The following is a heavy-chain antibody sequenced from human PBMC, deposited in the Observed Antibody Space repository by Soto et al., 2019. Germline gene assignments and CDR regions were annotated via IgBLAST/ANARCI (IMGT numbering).Heavy chain of an antibody. CDR3: AKDWRLDTAMVTVFDY. D-gene: IGHD5-18*01. CDR2: ISGSGGST. J-gene: IGHJ4*02. CDR1: GFTFSSYA. Sequence: GSLRLSCAASGFTFSSYAMSWVRQAPGKGLEWVSAISGSGGSTYYADSVKGRFTISRDNSKNTLYLQMNSLRAEDTAVYYCAKDWRLDTAMVTVFDYWGQGTLVTVSS. V-gene: IGHV3-23*01.